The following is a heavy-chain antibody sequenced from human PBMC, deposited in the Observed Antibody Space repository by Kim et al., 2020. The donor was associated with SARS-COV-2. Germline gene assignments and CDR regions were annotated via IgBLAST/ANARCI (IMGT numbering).Heavy chain of an antibody. V-gene: IGHV3-7*01. Sequence: GGSLRLSCAASGFTFSSYWMSWVRQAPGKGLEWVANIKQDGSEKYYVDSVKGRFTISRDNAKNSLYLQMNSLRAEDTAVYYCAREGFLHSGPQDYWGQGTLVTVSS. CDR1: GFTFSSYW. D-gene: IGHD5-12*01. J-gene: IGHJ4*02. CDR2: IKQDGSEK. CDR3: AREGFLHSGPQDY.